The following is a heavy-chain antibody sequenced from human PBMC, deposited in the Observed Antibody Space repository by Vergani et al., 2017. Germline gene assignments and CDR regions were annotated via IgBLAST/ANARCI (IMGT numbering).Heavy chain of an antibody. CDR2: IWYDGSNK. D-gene: IGHD2-2*01. Sequence: QVQLVESGGGVVQPGRSLRLSCAASGFTFSSYGMHWVRQAPGKGLEWVAVIWYDGSNKYNVDSVKGRFTISRDNSKNTLYLQMNSLRAEDTAVYYCARGRECSSISCPRAYYDYHYMDVWGKGTTVTVSS. CDR1: GFTFSSYG. V-gene: IGHV3-33*01. J-gene: IGHJ6*03. CDR3: ARGRECSSISCPRAYYDYHYMDV.